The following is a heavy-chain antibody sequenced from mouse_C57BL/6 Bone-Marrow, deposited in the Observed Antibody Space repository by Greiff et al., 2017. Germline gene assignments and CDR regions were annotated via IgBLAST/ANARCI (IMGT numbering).Heavy chain of an antibody. CDR1: GFTFSDYG. Sequence: EVKLMESGGGLVKPGGSLKLSCAASGFTFSDYGMHWVRQAPEKGLEWVAYISSGSSTIYYADTVKGRFTISRDNAKNTLFLQMTSLRSEDTAMYYCARPLLNWDGFYYFDYWGQGTTLTVSS. CDR2: ISSGSSTI. D-gene: IGHD4-1*02. CDR3: ARPLLNWDGFYYFDY. V-gene: IGHV5-17*01. J-gene: IGHJ2*01.